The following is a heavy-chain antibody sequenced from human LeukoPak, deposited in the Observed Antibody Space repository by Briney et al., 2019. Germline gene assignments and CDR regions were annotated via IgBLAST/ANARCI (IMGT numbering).Heavy chain of an antibody. D-gene: IGHD5-12*01. V-gene: IGHV4-4*07. CDR3: AREWHHVFDY. CDR2: IYPRESP. Sequence: SETLSLTCTVSGGSISSYSWSWMRQPAGKGLEWIGHIYPRESPNYNPSLKSRVIMSVDKSKNQFSLKLRSVTAADTAVYYCAREWHHVFDYWGQGNLVTVSS. J-gene: IGHJ4*02. CDR1: GGSISSYS.